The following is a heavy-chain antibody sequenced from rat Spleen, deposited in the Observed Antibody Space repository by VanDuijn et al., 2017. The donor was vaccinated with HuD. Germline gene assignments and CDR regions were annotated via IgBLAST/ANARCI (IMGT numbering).Heavy chain of an antibody. J-gene: IGHJ2*01. Sequence: QVQLKESGPGLVQPSQTLSLTCTVSGFSLNNYGVLWVRQPPGKGLDWMGVIWGDGISNYNSALKSRLSISRDNSKSQLFLQMNDLQTEDTAMYFCARSDYSSPYYFDYWGQGVMVTVSS. CDR3: ARSDYSSPYYFDY. V-gene: IGHV2S61*01. CDR2: IWGDGIS. CDR1: GFSLNNYG. D-gene: IGHD1-2*01.